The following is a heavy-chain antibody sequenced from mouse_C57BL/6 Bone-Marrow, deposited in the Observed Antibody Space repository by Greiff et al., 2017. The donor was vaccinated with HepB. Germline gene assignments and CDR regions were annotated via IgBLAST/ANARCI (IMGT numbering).Heavy chain of an antibody. CDR1: GFTFSDFY. CDR3: ARESMVTGEDYFDY. D-gene: IGHD2-2*01. V-gene: IGHV7-1*01. J-gene: IGHJ2*01. CDR2: SRNKANDYTT. Sequence: EVKLVESGGGLVQSGRSLRLSCATSGFTFSDFYMEWVRQAPGKGLEWIAASRNKANDYTTEYSASVKGRFIVSRDTSQSILYLQMNALRAEDTAIYYCARESMVTGEDYFDYWGQGTTLTVSS.